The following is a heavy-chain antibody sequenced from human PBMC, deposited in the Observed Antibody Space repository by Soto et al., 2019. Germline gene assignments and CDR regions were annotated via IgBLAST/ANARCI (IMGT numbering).Heavy chain of an antibody. Sequence: PGGPLRLSCLASGFTFSDYAMTWVRHVPGRGLEWVASLDGAGGSTYYAGSVGGRFTITRDNSQNTQFSQMKRLTIDDTAIYYCTAPQYGYGSGVGCYNYGMDIWGQGTTVTVSS. CDR1: GFTFSDYA. CDR2: LDGAGGST. J-gene: IGHJ6*02. D-gene: IGHD3-10*01. V-gene: IGHV3-23*01. CDR3: TAPQYGYGSGVGCYNYGMDI.